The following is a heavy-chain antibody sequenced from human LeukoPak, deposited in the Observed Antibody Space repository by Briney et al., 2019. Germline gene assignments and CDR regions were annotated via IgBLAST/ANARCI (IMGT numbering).Heavy chain of an antibody. D-gene: IGHD1-26*01. J-gene: IGHJ3*02. CDR3: ARVSGSSDAFDI. V-gene: IGHV3-21*01. Sequence: KTGGSLRLSCALSGFTPLAYWMTWVRQAPGKGLEWVSSISSSSSYIYYADSVKGRFTISRDNAKNSLYLQMNSLRAEDTAVYYCARVSGSSDAFDIWGQGTMVTVSS. CDR1: GFTPLAYW. CDR2: ISSSSSYI.